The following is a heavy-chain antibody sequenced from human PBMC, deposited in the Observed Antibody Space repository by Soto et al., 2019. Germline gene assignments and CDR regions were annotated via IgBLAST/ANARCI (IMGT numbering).Heavy chain of an antibody. D-gene: IGHD5-18*01. CDR3: ARDHVPWIQLSSPDY. V-gene: IGHV3-11*01. CDR2: ISSSGSTI. CDR1: GFTFSDYY. J-gene: IGHJ4*02. Sequence: GGSLRLSXAASGFTFSDYYMSGIRRAPGKGLEWGSYISSSGSTIYYADSVKGRFTISRDNAHNPLYLQINRLRAEDTAVYYCARDHVPWIQLSSPDYWGQGTLVTVSS.